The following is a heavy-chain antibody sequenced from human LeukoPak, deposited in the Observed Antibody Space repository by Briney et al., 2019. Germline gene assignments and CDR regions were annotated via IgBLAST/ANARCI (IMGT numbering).Heavy chain of an antibody. J-gene: IGHJ3*02. CDR1: GFTFSSYA. D-gene: IGHD4-11*01. CDR2: ISSSGGTT. Sequence: PGGSLRLSCAASGFTFSSYAMNWVRQAPGKGLKWVSAISSSGGTTYYADSVKGRFTISRDTSKNTLYLQMNSLRAEDTAVYYCAKDRGITLTSFAFDIWGQGTVVTVSS. V-gene: IGHV3-23*01. CDR3: AKDRGITLTSFAFDI.